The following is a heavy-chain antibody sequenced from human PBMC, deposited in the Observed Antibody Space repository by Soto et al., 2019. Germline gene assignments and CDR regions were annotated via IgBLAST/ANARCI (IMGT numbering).Heavy chain of an antibody. CDR3: ARTYDSNGYANEFDS. D-gene: IGHD3-22*01. V-gene: IGHV4-59*12. J-gene: IGHJ4*02. Sequence: QVVLQESGPGLVKPSETLSLTCSVSGRSITRYYWSWVRQPPGKGLEWIGYIYDNGITSQNPSLKSRGSMSADTSQKQFSLKLTSVTGADTAVYYCARTYDSNGYANEFDSWGQGILVTVTS. CDR2: IYDNGIT. CDR1: GRSITRYY.